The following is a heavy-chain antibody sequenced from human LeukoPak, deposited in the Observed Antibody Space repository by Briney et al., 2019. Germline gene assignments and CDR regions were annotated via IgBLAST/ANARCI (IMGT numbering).Heavy chain of an antibody. Sequence: GGSLRLSCAASGFTFSSYSMNWVRQAPGKGLEWVSSISSSSSYIYYADSVRGRFTTSRDNAKNSLYLQMNSLRAEDTAVYYCARDGRSIAARPSDYYYYMDVWGKGTTVTVS. CDR2: ISSSSSYI. V-gene: IGHV3-21*01. J-gene: IGHJ6*03. CDR3: ARDGRSIAARPSDYYYYMDV. CDR1: GFTFSSYS. D-gene: IGHD6-6*01.